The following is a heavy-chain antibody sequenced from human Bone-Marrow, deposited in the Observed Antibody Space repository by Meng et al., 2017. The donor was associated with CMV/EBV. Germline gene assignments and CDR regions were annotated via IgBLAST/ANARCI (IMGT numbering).Heavy chain of an antibody. CDR3: AKDVRGGAYLDGFDV. V-gene: IGHV3-21*01. CDR1: GFTFSSYS. CDR2: IRSGSSQT. D-gene: IGHD1-26*01. J-gene: IGHJ3*01. Sequence: GESLKISCAASGFTFSSYSMNWVRQAPGKGLEWVSSIRSGSSQTYYADSVKGRFTISRDNAQNSLSLQMDSLRGEDTGIYYFAKDVRGGAYLDGFDVWGRGTMVTVSS.